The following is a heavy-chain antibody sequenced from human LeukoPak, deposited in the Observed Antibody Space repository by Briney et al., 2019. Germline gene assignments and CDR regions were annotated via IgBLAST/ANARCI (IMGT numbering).Heavy chain of an antibody. CDR1: GGSISSYY. V-gene: IGHV4-59*01. CDR3: AIRTPTGSVDY. D-gene: IGHD1-1*01. J-gene: IGHJ4*02. CDR2: IYYSGST. Sequence: SETLSLTCTVSGGSISSYYWSWIRQPPGKGLEGIGYIYYSGSTNYNPSLTSRGNISVETTKKKFSLKLSSVTAADTAVYYCAIRTPTGSVDYWGQGTLVTVSS.